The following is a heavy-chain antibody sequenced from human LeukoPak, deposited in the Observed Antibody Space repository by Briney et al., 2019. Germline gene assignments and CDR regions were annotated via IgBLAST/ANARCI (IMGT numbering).Heavy chain of an antibody. CDR2: IKQDGSDK. CDR1: GFTFSDYW. CDR3: ARGGRHAVTAIVCDHFAS. V-gene: IGHV3-7*01. J-gene: IGHJ4*02. Sequence: GGSLRLSCAASGFTFSDYWISWVRQAPGKGLEWVASIKQDGSDKHYVDSVKGRFTISRDNAKNSQYLQMSSLRAEDTALYYCARGGRHAVTAIVCDHFASWGQGTLVTVSS. D-gene: IGHD4-23*01.